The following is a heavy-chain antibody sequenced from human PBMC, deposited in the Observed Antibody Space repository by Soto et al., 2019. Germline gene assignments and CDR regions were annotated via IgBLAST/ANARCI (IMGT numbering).Heavy chain of an antibody. D-gene: IGHD3-3*01. CDR3: ARDFAYFDS. Sequence: SETLSLTCTVSGGSLTNYFWTWIRQSPGKGLEWIAYIRYSGKTGYNPSLKSRVTISLDTPKNQFSLNLDSVTAADTAVYFCARDFAYFDSWGQGTLVTVSS. CDR2: IRYSGKT. CDR1: GGSLTNYF. J-gene: IGHJ4*02. V-gene: IGHV4-59*01.